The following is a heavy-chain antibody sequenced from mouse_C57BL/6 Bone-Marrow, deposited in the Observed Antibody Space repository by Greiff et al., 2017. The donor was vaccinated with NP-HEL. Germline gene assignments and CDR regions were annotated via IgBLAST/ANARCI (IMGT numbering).Heavy chain of an antibody. J-gene: IGHJ4*01. CDR1: GYTFTSYW. V-gene: IGHV1-69*01. CDR2: IDPSDSYT. CDR3: ARCYAMDY. Sequence: QVQLQQSGAELVMPGASVKLSCKASGYTFTSYWMHWVKQRPGQGLEWIGEIDPSDSYTNYNQKFKGKSTLTVDKSSSTAYMQLSSLTSEDSAVYYCARCYAMDYWGQGTSVTVSS.